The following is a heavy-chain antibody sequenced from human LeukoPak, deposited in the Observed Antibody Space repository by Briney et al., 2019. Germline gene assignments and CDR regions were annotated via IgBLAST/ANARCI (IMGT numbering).Heavy chain of an antibody. Sequence: PGGSLRLSCAASGFTFSSYWMHWVRQAPGKGLEWVAVISIDGSNQHYEDSVEGRFTISRDSSKNTLHLQMNSLRAEDTAVYYCAKEGGGSDWSSFDSWGQGTLVTVSS. D-gene: IGHD6-19*01. CDR1: GFTFSSYW. CDR2: ISIDGSNQ. V-gene: IGHV3-30*18. CDR3: AKEGGGSDWSSFDS. J-gene: IGHJ4*02.